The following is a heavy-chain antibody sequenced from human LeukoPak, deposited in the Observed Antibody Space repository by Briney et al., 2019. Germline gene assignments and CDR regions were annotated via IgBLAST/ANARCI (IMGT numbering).Heavy chain of an antibody. CDR1: GFTFSRYG. J-gene: IGHJ4*02. D-gene: IGHD6-19*01. CDR3: ARVGYNSGWYEY. CDR2: IWEDGTNI. Sequence: PGTSLRLSCAASGFTFSRYGMHWVRQAPGKGLEWVAAIWEDGTNIHYGDSVKSRFTISRDNSKNMLYLQMNSLRVEDTAVYYCARVGYNSGWYEYWGQGTLVTVPS. V-gene: IGHV3-33*01.